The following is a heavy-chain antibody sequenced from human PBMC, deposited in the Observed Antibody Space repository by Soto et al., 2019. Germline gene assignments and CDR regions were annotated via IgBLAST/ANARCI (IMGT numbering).Heavy chain of an antibody. D-gene: IGHD6-19*01. Sequence: GGSLRLSCAASGFTFSSYSMNWVRQAPGKGLEWISYISTTSSRIYYADSVRGRFTISRDDAKNSLYLQLNSLRDEDTAVYYCARDVFPGIAVAGTWFGPWGQGILVTVSS. CDR3: ARDVFPGIAVAGTWFGP. V-gene: IGHV3-48*02. CDR2: ISTTSSRI. J-gene: IGHJ5*02. CDR1: GFTFSSYS.